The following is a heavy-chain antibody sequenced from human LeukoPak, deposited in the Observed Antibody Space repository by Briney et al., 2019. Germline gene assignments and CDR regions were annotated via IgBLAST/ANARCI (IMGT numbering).Heavy chain of an antibody. CDR1: GFTFSSYA. CDR3: ARGESDSGTYSPGDF. Sequence: GTSLRLSCAASGFTFSSYAIHWVRQAPGKGLQWVAVISYDGINKYYADSVKGRFTISRDNSKNTLYLQMYSLRTEDTAVYYCARGESDSGTYSPGDFWGQGTLVTVSS. D-gene: IGHD1-26*01. J-gene: IGHJ4*02. CDR2: ISYDGINK. V-gene: IGHV3-30*04.